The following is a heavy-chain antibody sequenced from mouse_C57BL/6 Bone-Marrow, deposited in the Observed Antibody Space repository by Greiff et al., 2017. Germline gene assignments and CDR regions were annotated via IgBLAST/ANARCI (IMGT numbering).Heavy chain of an antibody. CDR3: GDDLLAY. V-gene: IGHV14-2*01. CDR1: GFNIKDAY. Sequence: VQLQQSGAELVRPGASVKLSCTASGFNIKDAYMHWVKQRPEQGLAWIGRIDPEDGETKYDPKFPGKATITADTSSNTAYLQRSSLTSEETAVYYCGDDLLAYWGQGTLVTGAA. CDR2: IDPEDGET. J-gene: IGHJ3*01. D-gene: IGHD2-3*01.